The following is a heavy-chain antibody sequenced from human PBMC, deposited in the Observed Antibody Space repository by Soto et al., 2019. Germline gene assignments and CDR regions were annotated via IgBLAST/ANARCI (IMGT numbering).Heavy chain of an antibody. D-gene: IGHD2-15*01. V-gene: IGHV4-39*01. Sequence: PSETLSLTCAVSGGSISSGGYSWSWIRQPPGKGLEWIGEINHSGSTNYDPSLKSRVTISVDTSKNQFSLKLSSVTAADTAVYYCARPSPRYCSGGSCLEFPDAFDIWGQGTMVTVSS. CDR2: INHSGST. CDR1: GGSISSGGYS. CDR3: ARPSPRYCSGGSCLEFPDAFDI. J-gene: IGHJ3*02.